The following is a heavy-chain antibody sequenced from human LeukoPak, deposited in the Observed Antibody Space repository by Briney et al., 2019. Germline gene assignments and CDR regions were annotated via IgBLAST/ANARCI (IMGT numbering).Heavy chain of an antibody. CDR3: ARGDYGDSRGWYYGMDV. J-gene: IGHJ6*02. Sequence: GGSLRLSCAASGFTFSSYGMHWVRQAPGKGLEWVAVIWYDGSNKYYADSVKGRFTISRDNSKNTLYLQMNSLRAEDTAVYYCARGDYGDSRGWYYGMDVWGQGTTVTVSS. CDR2: IWYDGSNK. V-gene: IGHV3-33*01. CDR1: GFTFSSYG. D-gene: IGHD4-17*01.